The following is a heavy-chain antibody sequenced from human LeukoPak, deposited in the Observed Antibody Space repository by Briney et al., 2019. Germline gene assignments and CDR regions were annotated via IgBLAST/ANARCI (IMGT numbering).Heavy chain of an antibody. D-gene: IGHD2-2*02. CDR1: GFTFSSYG. CDR3: AKMDEYCSSTSCYI. J-gene: IGHJ4*02. CDR2: IRYDGSNK. V-gene: IGHV3-30*02. Sequence: PGGSLRLSCAASGFTFSSYGMHWVRQAPGKGLEWVAFIRYDGSNKYYADSVKGRFTISRDNSKNTLYLQMNSLRAEGTAVYYCAKMDEYCSSTSCYIWGQGTLVTVSS.